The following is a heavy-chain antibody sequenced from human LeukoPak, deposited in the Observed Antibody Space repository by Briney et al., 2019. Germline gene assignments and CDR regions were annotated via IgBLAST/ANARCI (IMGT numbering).Heavy chain of an antibody. J-gene: IGHJ5*02. CDR1: GGSISGHY. CDR3: ARDRGVSLGTWYGWFDP. V-gene: IGHV4-59*11. Sequence: NPSETLSLNCSVSGGSISGHYWSWLRQAPGKGLEWIGNIYYSGSTNSNHSLKRRATISVDTSKSQFSLKLNSVPAASMAVYYCARDRGVSLGTWYGWFDPWGQGTLVTVSS. D-gene: IGHD6-13*01. CDR2: IYYSGST.